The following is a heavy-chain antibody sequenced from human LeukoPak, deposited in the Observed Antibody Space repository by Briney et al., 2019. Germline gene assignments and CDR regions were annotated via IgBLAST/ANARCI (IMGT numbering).Heavy chain of an antibody. D-gene: IGHD6-13*01. CDR1: GGSFGGYY. CDR3: ARGPHGPAAGSGAN. Sequence: SETLSLTCAVFGGSFGGYYWRWIRQPPGKGLEWIGEINHRGRTNYNPSLKSRVTISIDTSKNQFSLKLRSVTAADTAVYYCARGPHGPAAGSGANWGQGTLVTVSS. J-gene: IGHJ4*02. CDR2: INHRGRT. V-gene: IGHV4-34*01.